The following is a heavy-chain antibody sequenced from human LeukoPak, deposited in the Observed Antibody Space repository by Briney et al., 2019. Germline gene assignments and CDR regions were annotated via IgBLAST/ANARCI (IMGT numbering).Heavy chain of an antibody. D-gene: IGHD6-19*01. CDR2: INPNGGGT. CDR1: GYTFTGYY. J-gene: IGHJ4*02. Sequence: ASVKVSCKASGYTFTGYYLHWVRQAPGQGLEWMGWINPNGGGTNYAQKFQGRVSMIRDTSIRTACMQLSGLTSDGTAVYYCARSVARSRIDSWGQGTLVTVSS. CDR3: ARSVARSRIDS. V-gene: IGHV1-2*02.